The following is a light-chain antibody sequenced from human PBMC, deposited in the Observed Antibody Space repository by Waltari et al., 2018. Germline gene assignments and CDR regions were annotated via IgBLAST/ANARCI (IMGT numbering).Light chain of an antibody. CDR2: GAS. CDR1: QSVSSGW. V-gene: IGKV3-20*01. Sequence: EIVLTQFPGTLSLSPGERATLSCRASQSVSSGWLAWFQQKPGQAPRLLIYGASRRARGIPDRFRGRGSGTDFTLTISRVDPEDFALYFCQQYGSSPRTFGQGTKVEI. CDR3: QQYGSSPRT. J-gene: IGKJ1*01.